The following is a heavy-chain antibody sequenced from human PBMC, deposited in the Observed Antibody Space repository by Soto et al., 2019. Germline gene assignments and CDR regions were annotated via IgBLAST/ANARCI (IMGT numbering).Heavy chain of an antibody. CDR2: VSDSGSST. V-gene: IGHV3-23*01. Sequence: GGSLRLSCAASGFTFNSYDMTWVRQAPGKGLEWVSTVSDSGSSTYYADSVEGRFTISRDNSKNTLYLQLNSLRGEDTARYYCARRGDLRYFDSWGQGTLITVSS. CDR1: GFTFNSYD. J-gene: IGHJ4*02. CDR3: ARRGDLRYFDS. D-gene: IGHD2-21*02.